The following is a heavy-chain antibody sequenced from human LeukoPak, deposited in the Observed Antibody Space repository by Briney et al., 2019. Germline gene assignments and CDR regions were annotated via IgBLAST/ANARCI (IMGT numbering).Heavy chain of an antibody. V-gene: IGHV4-31*03. Sequence: SQTLSLTCTVSAGSIRSAGYSWGWIRQRPGEGLEWIGFIYYSGSTYYNSSLKSRVTISVDTSRNQFSLQLISVTAADTAIYFCARAGFFGGMDVWGQGTTVTVSS. CDR2: IYYSGST. D-gene: IGHD3-3*01. CDR1: AGSIRSAGYS. CDR3: ARAGFFGGMDV. J-gene: IGHJ6*02.